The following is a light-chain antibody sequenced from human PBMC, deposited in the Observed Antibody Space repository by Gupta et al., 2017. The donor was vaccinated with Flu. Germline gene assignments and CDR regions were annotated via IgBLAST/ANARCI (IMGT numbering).Light chain of an antibody. CDR3: AAWADSLSVDV. Sequence: QSVLTQPPSASGTPGQRVTISCSGSSSNIGSNYVCWYQQLPGTAPKLLIYRNNQRPSGVPDRFSGSKSGTSASLAVSGLRAEDEADYYCAAWADSLSVDVFGTGTELTVL. V-gene: IGLV1-47*01. J-gene: IGLJ1*01. CDR2: RNN. CDR1: SSNIGSNY.